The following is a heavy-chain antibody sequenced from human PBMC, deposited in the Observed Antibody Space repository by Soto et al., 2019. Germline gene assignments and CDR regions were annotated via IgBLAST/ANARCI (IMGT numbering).Heavy chain of an antibody. CDR1: GYSFTSYW. Sequence: GESLKISCKGSGYSFTSYWISWVRQMPGKGLEWMGRIDPSDSYTNYSPSFQGRVTISADKSISTAYLQWSSLKASDTAMYYCASITTVRGGLEYYGMDVWGQGNTVTVSS. V-gene: IGHV5-10-1*01. CDR3: ASITTVRGGLEYYGMDV. CDR2: IDPSDSYT. J-gene: IGHJ6*02. D-gene: IGHD3-10*01.